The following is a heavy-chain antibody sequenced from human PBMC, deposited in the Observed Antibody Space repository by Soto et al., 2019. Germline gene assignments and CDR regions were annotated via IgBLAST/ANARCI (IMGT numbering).Heavy chain of an antibody. Sequence: PSETLSLTCTISGGSVSVYYWSWIRQSTGQGLEWIGCIYASGSPDYNPSLRGRVMMSVDTSKKQFSLKLRSVTAADTAVYYCVRDGTKTLRDWFDPWGQGISVTVSS. J-gene: IGHJ5*02. CDR1: GGSVSVYY. CDR2: IYASGSP. V-gene: IGHV4-4*07. D-gene: IGHD1-1*01. CDR3: VRDGTKTLRDWFDP.